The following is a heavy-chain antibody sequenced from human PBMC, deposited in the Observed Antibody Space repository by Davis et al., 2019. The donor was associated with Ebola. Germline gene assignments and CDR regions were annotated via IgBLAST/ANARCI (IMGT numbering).Heavy chain of an antibody. CDR3: AKEGRDGYNYGWYFDL. CDR1: GLTFSTYG. D-gene: IGHD5-24*01. V-gene: IGHV3-23*01. Sequence: PGGSLRLSCAASGLTFSTYGMHWVRPVPGKGLEWVSTISGSGGSTYYADSVKGRFTISRDNSKNTRYLQMNSLRAEDTAIYYCAKEGRDGYNYGWYFDLWGRGTLVTVSS. J-gene: IGHJ2*01. CDR2: ISGSGGST.